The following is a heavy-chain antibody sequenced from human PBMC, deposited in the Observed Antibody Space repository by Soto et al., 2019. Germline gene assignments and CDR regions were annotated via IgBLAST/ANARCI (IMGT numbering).Heavy chain of an antibody. Sequence: GESLNISCKGSGYSFTSSSISWVRQIPGKGLEWMGRIDPSDSYTNYSPSFQGHVTISAHKSVSTAYLQWSSLKASDTAMYYCARRGYGGYGGGDAFDIWGQGTMVTVSS. V-gene: IGHV5-10-1*01. D-gene: IGHD5-12*01. J-gene: IGHJ3*02. CDR1: GYSFTSSS. CDR3: ARRGYGGYGGGDAFDI. CDR2: IDPSDSYT.